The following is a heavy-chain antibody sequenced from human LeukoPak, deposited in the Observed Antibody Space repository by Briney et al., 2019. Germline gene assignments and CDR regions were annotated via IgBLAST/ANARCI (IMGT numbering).Heavy chain of an antibody. Sequence: HPGGSLRLSCAASGFTFSSYAMSWVRQAPGKGLEWVSAISGSGGSTYYADSVKGRFTISRDNSKNTLYLQMNSLRAEDTAVYYCAAHPYSYGPRYYFDYWGQGTLVTVSS. CDR3: AAHPYSYGPRYYFDY. J-gene: IGHJ4*02. D-gene: IGHD5-18*01. CDR1: GFTFSSYA. V-gene: IGHV3-23*01. CDR2: ISGSGGST.